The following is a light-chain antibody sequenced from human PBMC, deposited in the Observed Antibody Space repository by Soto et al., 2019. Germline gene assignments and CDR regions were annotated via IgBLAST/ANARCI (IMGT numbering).Light chain of an antibody. V-gene: IGLV2-14*01. J-gene: IGLJ2*01. Sequence: QPVLTQPASVSGSPGQSITISCTGTSSDIGGYNYVSWYQQHPGKAPQVIIYEVSKRPSGVSNRFSGSKSGNTASLTISGLQAEDEADYYCSSYTSSSTLFGGGTKLTVL. CDR1: SSDIGGYNY. CDR3: SSYTSSSTL. CDR2: EVS.